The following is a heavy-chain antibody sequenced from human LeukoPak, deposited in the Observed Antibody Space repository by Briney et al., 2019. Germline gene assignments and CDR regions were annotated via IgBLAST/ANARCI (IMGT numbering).Heavy chain of an antibody. CDR1: GFTFSTYE. CDR2: ISSSGGTI. J-gene: IGHJ4*02. D-gene: IGHD3-9*01. CDR3: AKVEGFDYDILTGYLGY. V-gene: IGHV3-48*03. Sequence: GGSLRLSCAASGFTFSTYEMNWVRQAPGKGLEWVSYISSSGGTIYYADSVKGRFTISRDNAKNSLYLQMNSLRAEDTAVYYCAKVEGFDYDILTGYLGYWGQGTLVTVSS.